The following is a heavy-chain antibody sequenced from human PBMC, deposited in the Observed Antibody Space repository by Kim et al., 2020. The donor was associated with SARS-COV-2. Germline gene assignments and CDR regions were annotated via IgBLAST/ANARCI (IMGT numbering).Heavy chain of an antibody. Sequence: SETLSLTCSVSGGSISSYYWSWIRQPPGKGLEWIGCIYYSGSTNYNPSLKSRVTISVDTSKNQFSLKLTSVTAADTAVYYCARHYYYDGSGFFPYDAFDIWGQGTLVTVSS. CDR1: GGSISSYY. J-gene: IGHJ3*02. D-gene: IGHD3-22*01. CDR3: ARHYYYDGSGFFPYDAFDI. CDR2: IYYSGST. V-gene: IGHV4-59*01.